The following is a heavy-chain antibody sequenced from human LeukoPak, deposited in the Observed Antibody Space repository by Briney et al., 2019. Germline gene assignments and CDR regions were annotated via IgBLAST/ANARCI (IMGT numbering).Heavy chain of an antibody. D-gene: IGHD5-18*01. J-gene: IGHJ4*02. CDR3: ARQRYTYGPAGFDY. CDR2: MFPGDSDT. V-gene: IGHV5-51*01. Sequence: GESLKISCQGSGYSFTNYWIGWVRQMPGKGLEWMGIMFPGDSDTRYSPSFQGQVTISLDKSISTAYLQWSSLKASDTAMYYCARQRYTYGPAGFDYWGQGTLVTVSS. CDR1: GYSFTNYW.